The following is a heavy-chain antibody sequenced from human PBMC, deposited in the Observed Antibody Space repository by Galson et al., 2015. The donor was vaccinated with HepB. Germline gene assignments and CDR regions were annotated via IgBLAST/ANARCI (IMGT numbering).Heavy chain of an antibody. CDR2: IWYDGSNK. V-gene: IGHV3-33*01. CDR1: GFTFSSYG. Sequence: SLRLSCAASGFTFSSYGTHWVRQAPGKGLEWVAVIWYDGSNKYYADSVKGRFTISRDNSKNTLYLQMNSLRAEDTAVYYCAGATGTTGGDAFDIWGQGTMVTVSS. D-gene: IGHD1-1*01. CDR3: AGATGTTGGDAFDI. J-gene: IGHJ3*02.